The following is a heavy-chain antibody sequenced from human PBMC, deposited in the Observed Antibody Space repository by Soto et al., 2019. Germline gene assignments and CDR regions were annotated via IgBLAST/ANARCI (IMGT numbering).Heavy chain of an antibody. V-gene: IGHV1-18*01. CDR2: INGYTGNT. Sequence: ASVKVSCKASGYTFTSYGFSWVRQAPGQGLEWMGWINGYTGNTHYAQKLQGRVTMTTDTSTSTAYMELRSLRSDDTAVYYCAREVYGDYVYYYYGMDVWGQGTTVTVSS. CDR3: AREVYGDYVYYYYGMDV. J-gene: IGHJ6*02. D-gene: IGHD4-17*01. CDR1: GYTFTSYG.